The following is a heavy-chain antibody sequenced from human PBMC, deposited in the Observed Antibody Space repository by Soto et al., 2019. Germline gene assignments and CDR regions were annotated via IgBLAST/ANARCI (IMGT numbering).Heavy chain of an antibody. CDR2: IYHSGST. CDR3: ARNHPIWGSYPAFDY. J-gene: IGHJ4*02. V-gene: IGHV4-30-2*01. CDR1: GGSISSGGYS. Sequence: SETLSLTCAVSGGSISSGGYSWSWIRQPPGKGLEWIGYIYHSGSTYYNPSLKSRVTISVDRSKNQFSLKLSSVTAADTAVYYCARNHPIWGSYPAFDYWGQGTLVTVSS. D-gene: IGHD3-16*02.